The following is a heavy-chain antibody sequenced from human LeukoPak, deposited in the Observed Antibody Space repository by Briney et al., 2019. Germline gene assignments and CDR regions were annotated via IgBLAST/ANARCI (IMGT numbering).Heavy chain of an antibody. Sequence: SETLSLTCAVFGGSFSDYSWTWIRQTPGKGLEWIGEINHRGGTNYNPSLKSRVTISVDTSKNQFSLKLSSVTAADTAVYYCARRDTAMVTFDYWGQGTLVTVSS. D-gene: IGHD5-18*01. J-gene: IGHJ4*02. CDR2: INHRGGT. CDR1: GGSFSDYS. V-gene: IGHV4-34*01. CDR3: ARRDTAMVTFDY.